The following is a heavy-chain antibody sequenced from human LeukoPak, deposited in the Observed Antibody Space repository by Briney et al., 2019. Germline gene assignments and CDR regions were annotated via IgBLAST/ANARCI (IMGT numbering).Heavy chain of an antibody. V-gene: IGHV4-34*01. CDR1: GGSFSGYY. J-gene: IGHJ4*02. CDR3: ARVRGTTVFSYFDY. D-gene: IGHD4-17*01. CDR2: INHSGST. Sequence: SETLSLTCAVYGGSFSGYYWSWIRQPPGKGLEWIGEINHSGSTNYNPSLKSRVTISVDTSKNQFSLKLNSVTAADTAVYYCARVRGTTVFSYFDYWGQGSLVTVSS.